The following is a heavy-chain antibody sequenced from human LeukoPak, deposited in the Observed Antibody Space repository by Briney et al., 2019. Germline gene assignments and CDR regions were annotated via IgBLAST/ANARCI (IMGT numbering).Heavy chain of an antibody. CDR2: ISGRGGST. CDR3: ANHDYGGNLGGY. V-gene: IGHV3-23*01. J-gene: IGHJ4*02. Sequence: RGSLRLSCADSGFTLRSYTMSWVCPAPGEGLEWVSAISGRGGSTYYADSVKGRFTISRDKSKNTLYLPVNGMRAEDTAVYYCANHDYGGNLGGYWGEGTLVTVSS. D-gene: IGHD4-23*01. CDR1: GFTLRSYT.